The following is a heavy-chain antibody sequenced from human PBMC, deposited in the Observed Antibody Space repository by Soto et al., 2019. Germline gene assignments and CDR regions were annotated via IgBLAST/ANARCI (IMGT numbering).Heavy chain of an antibody. V-gene: IGHV1-3*01. J-gene: IGHJ4*02. CDR3: ARTIPNCSGGSCYYYYFDY. CDR1: GYTFTSYA. D-gene: IGHD2-15*01. Sequence: ASVKVSCKASGYTFTSYAMHWVRQAPGQRLEWMGWINAGNGDTKYSQKFQGRVTITRDTSASTAYMELSSLRSEDTAVYYCARTIPNCSGGSCYYYYFDYWGQGTLVTVSS. CDR2: INAGNGDT.